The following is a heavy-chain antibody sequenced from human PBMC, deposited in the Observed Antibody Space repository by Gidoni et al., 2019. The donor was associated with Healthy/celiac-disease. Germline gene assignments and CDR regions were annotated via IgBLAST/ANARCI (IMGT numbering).Heavy chain of an antibody. V-gene: IGHV4-39*07. J-gene: IGHJ4*02. CDR2: ICYSWST. CDR3: ARGLLARVVTPFDY. Sequence: QLPLQESGPGLVKPAETLSLTCTGSGGSISSSSYSWGLIRQPPVKGLEWIGSICYSWSTYYNPSLKSRVTISVDTSKNQFSLKLSSVTAADTAVYYCARGLLARVVTPFDYWGQGTLVTVSS. CDR1: GGSISSSSYS. D-gene: IGHD3-3*01.